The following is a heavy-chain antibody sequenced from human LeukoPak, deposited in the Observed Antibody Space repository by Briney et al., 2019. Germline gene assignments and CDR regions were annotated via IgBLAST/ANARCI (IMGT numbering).Heavy chain of an antibody. J-gene: IGHJ3*02. CDR1: GFTFSSYA. CDR3: PKARCRDYGDSAGDAFDI. Sequence: GGSLRLSCAASGFTFSSYAMSWVRQAPGKGLEWASAISRNGGSTYYVDSVKGRFTISRDNSKNTLYLQMNSLRAEDTAVYYCPKARCRDYGDSAGDAFDIWGQRTMVTLSS. D-gene: IGHD4-17*01. CDR2: ISRNGGST. V-gene: IGHV3-23*01.